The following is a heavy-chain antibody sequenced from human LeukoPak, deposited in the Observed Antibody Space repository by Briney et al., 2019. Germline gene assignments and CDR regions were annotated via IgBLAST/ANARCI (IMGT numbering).Heavy chain of an antibody. V-gene: IGHV3-9*01. Sequence: TGGSLRLSCAASGFTFDDYAMHWVRQAPGKGLEWVSGISWNSGSIGYADSVKGRFTISRDNAKNSLYLQMNSLRAEDTALYYCAKSPRVWELLSAEYFQHWGQGTLVTVSS. CDR2: ISWNSGSI. D-gene: IGHD1-26*01. CDR3: AKSPRVWELLSAEYFQH. CDR1: GFTFDDYA. J-gene: IGHJ1*01.